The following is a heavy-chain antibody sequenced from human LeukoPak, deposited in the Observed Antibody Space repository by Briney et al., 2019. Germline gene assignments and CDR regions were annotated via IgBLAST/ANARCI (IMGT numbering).Heavy chain of an antibody. V-gene: IGHV3-74*01. J-gene: IGHJ4*02. CDR3: ARVSYSGYDWDYFDY. Sequence: GGSLRLSCAASGFTFSNYLMHWVRQTPGKGLVWISRISTDGSFTNYADSVKGRFSISRDNAKNTLYLQMNSLRVEDTAVYFCARVSYSGYDWDYFDYWGQGTLVTVSS. D-gene: IGHD5-12*01. CDR2: ISTDGSFT. CDR1: GFTFSNYL.